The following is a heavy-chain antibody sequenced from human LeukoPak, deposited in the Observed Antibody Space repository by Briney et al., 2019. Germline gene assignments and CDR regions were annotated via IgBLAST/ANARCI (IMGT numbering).Heavy chain of an antibody. V-gene: IGHV1-8*01. J-gene: IGHJ3*02. CDR3: ARGLQENLAWLQAFSAFDI. D-gene: IGHD5-12*01. Sequence: ASVKVSCKASGYTFTSYDINWVRQATGQGLEWMGWMNPNSGNTGYAQKFQGRVTMTRNTSISTAYMELSSLRSEDTAVYYCARGLQENLAWLQAFSAFDIWGQGTMVTVSS. CDR2: MNPNSGNT. CDR1: GYTFTSYD.